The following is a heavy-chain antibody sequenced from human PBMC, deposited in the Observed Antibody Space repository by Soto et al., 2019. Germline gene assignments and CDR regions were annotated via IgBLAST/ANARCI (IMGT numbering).Heavy chain of an antibody. Sequence: ASVKVSCKASGYTFTGYYMHWVRQAPGQGLEWMGWINPNSGGTNYAQKFQGWVTMTRDTSISTAYMELSRLGSDDTAVYYCARGITIFGVVISPIENWFDPWGQGTLVTVSS. D-gene: IGHD3-3*01. CDR2: INPNSGGT. J-gene: IGHJ5*02. CDR1: GYTFTGYY. V-gene: IGHV1-2*04. CDR3: ARGITIFGVVISPIENWFDP.